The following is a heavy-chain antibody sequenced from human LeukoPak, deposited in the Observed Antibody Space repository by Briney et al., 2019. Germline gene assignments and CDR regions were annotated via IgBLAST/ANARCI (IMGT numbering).Heavy chain of an antibody. CDR2: IYYAGDT. J-gene: IGHJ4*02. V-gene: IGHV4-39*07. D-gene: IGHD6-19*01. CDR1: GGSISSSNHY. Sequence: SETLSLTCTVSGGSISSSNHYWGCIRQPPGRGLEWIGSIYYAGDTYYNPSLKSRVTISVDTSKNQFSLKLNSLTAADTAVYYCARIPKSNGWNIDYWGQGTLVPVSS. CDR3: ARIPKSNGWNIDY.